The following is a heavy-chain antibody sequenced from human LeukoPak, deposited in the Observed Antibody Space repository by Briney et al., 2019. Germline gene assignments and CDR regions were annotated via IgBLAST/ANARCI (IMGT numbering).Heavy chain of an antibody. CDR2: ININTGNP. CDR1: GYTFTSYA. D-gene: IGHD3-3*01. V-gene: IGHV7-4-1*02. Sequence: ASVKVSCKASGYTFTSYAMNWVRQAPGQGLEWMGWININTGNPTYAQGFTGRFVFPLDTSVSTAYLQISSLKAEDTAVDYCARVGPLGDFWSVRPTNWFDPWGQGTLVTVSS. J-gene: IGHJ5*02. CDR3: ARVGPLGDFWSVRPTNWFDP.